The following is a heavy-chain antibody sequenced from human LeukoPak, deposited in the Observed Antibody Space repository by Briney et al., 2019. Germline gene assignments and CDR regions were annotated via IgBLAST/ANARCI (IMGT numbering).Heavy chain of an antibody. V-gene: IGHV3-23*01. CDR2: ISGNGAGT. J-gene: IGHJ4*02. CDR1: GFTFSSYA. Sequence: GGSLRLSCAASGFTFSSYAMSWVRQAPGKGLEWVSAISGNGAGTYYADSAKGRFTISRDNSKNTLYLQMNSLRVEDTAVYYCAKFSPCGGNSYWGQGTLVTVSS. CDR3: AKFSPCGGNSY. D-gene: IGHD4-23*01.